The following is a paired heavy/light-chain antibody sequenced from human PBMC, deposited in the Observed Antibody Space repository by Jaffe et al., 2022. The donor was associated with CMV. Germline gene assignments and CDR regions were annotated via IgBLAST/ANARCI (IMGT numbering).Light chain of an antibody. V-gene: IGLV1-40*01. CDR3: QSYDSSSLSGSRV. CDR2: GNN. J-gene: IGLJ2*01. CDR1: SSNIGAGYD. Sequence: QSVLTQPPSVSGAPGQRVTISCTGSSSNIGAGYDVHWYQQLPGTAPKLLIYGNNNRPSGVPDRFSGSKSGTSASLAITGLQAEDEADYYCQSYDSSSLSGSRVFGGGTKLTVL.
Heavy chain of an antibody. CDR1: KFTFRNYG. V-gene: IGHV3-33*01. J-gene: IGHJ4*02. Sequence: QVQLVESGGGVVQSGRSLRLSCAASKFTFRNYGMHWVRQAPGKGLEWVAVIWYDGSNKYYADSVKGRFTISRDNSKSTLDLQMNSLRVEDTAVYYCARDTGGWGGGGYFDQWGQGTRVTVSS. D-gene: IGHD6-19*01. CDR2: IWYDGSNK. CDR3: ARDTGGWGGGGYFDQ.